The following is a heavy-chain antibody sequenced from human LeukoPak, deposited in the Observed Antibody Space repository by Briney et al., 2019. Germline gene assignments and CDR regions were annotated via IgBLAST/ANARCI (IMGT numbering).Heavy chain of an antibody. CDR3: AKDRGDLFYYFDY. CDR1: GFTFDDYA. CDR2: ISWNSGSI. D-gene: IGHD7-27*01. Sequence: GRSLRLSCAASGFTFDDYAMHWVRQAPGKGLEWVSGISWNSGSIGYADSVKGRFTISRDNAKNSLYLQMNNLRAEDMALYYCAKDRGDLFYYFDYWGQGTLVTVSS. V-gene: IGHV3-9*03. J-gene: IGHJ4*02.